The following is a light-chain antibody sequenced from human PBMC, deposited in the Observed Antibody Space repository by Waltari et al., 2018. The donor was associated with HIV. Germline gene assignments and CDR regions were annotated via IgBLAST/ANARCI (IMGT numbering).Light chain of an antibody. J-gene: IGLJ3*02. CDR3: AAWDDSLSGQV. V-gene: IGLV1-47*01. CDR2: RNN. Sequence: QSVLTQPPSASGTPGQRVTISCSGSSSNIGSNYVYWYQQLPGTAPKLLIYRNNRRPSGFPDRFSGSKSGTSVSLAISGLRSEDEADYYCAAWDDSLSGQVFGGGTKLTVL. CDR1: SSNIGSNY.